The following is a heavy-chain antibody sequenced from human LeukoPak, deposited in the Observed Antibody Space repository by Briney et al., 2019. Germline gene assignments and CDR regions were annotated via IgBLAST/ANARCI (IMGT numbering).Heavy chain of an antibody. CDR1: GFTVTSNY. D-gene: IGHD6-6*01. CDR3: AIVRAARYSSSSDLIYYFDY. Sequence: GGSLRLSCAASGFTVTSNYMSWVGQAPGKGVEGVSGIYSGGSTYYADSVKGRFTNSRDNSKNTLYLQMNSLRAEDTAVYYCAIVRAARYSSSSDLIYYFDYWGQGTLVTVSS. J-gene: IGHJ4*02. V-gene: IGHV3-66*02. CDR2: IYSGGST.